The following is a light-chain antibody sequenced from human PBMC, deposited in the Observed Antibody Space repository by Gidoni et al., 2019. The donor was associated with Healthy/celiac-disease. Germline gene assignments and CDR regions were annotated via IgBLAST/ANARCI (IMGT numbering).Light chain of an antibody. CDR1: QSFSSS. CDR3: QHYNNRPPPWT. CDR2: GAS. Sequence: EIVMTQSPATLSVSPGESAPLSRTASQSFSSSLDWYQQTPGQAPRPLIYGASARATGIPPTFSGSGSGTEFTLTISSLQSEYFAVDYCQHYNNRPPPWTFXXXTKVEIK. V-gene: IGKV3-15*01. J-gene: IGKJ1*01.